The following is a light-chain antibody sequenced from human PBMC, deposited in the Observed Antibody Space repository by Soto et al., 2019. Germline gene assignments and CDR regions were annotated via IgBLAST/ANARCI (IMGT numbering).Light chain of an antibody. J-gene: IGLJ2*01. CDR3: TPYTSSTSVV. Sequence: QSALTQPASVSGSPGQSITISCTGTSSDVGGYKYVSWYQQHPGKAPKLMIYDVSNRPSGVSNRFSGSKSGNTASLTISGLQSEDEGDYYCTPYTSSTSVVFGGGTKVTVL. CDR1: SSDVGGYKY. CDR2: DVS. V-gene: IGLV2-14*03.